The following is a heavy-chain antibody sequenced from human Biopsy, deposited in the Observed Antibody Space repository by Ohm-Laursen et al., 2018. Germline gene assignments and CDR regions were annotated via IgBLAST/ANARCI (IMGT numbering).Heavy chain of an antibody. J-gene: IGHJ5*02. CDR2: IIPIFQTT. D-gene: IGHD3-10*01. Sequence: ASVKVSCKVIGGTFSASGISWVRLAPGHGLEFVGGIIPIFQTTHYAQSFQGRVTIIADKSTSTAYMELSSLRSDDTAIYYCATVRGLVWFGELIAWGQGTLVTVSS. CDR1: GGTFSASG. CDR3: ATVRGLVWFGELIA. V-gene: IGHV1-69*06.